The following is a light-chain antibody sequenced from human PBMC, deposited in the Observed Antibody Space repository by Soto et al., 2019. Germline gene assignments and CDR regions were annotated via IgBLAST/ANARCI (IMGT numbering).Light chain of an antibody. CDR1: QGLVDTDGNTY. CDR3: MQGTRWPWT. J-gene: IGKJ1*01. CDR2: QVS. Sequence: DVVMTQSPLSLPVTLGQPASISCRSSQGLVDTDGNTYLNWFQQRPGQSPRRLISQVSNRDSGVXDXXSGSGSATDFTLKISRVEAEDVGVYFCMQGTRWPWTFGQGTKVDIK. V-gene: IGKV2-30*01.